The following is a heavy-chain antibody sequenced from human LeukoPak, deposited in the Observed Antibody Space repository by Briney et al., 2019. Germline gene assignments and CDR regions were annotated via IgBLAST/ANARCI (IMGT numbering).Heavy chain of an antibody. V-gene: IGHV3-66*04. J-gene: IGHJ5*02. CDR3: ARQLYDSSGYFLDP. CDR2: IYSGGST. CDR1: GFTFSNY. D-gene: IGHD3-22*01. Sequence: GGSLRLSCAASGFTFSNYVSWVRQAPGKWLEWVSVIYSGGSTYYADSVKGRFTISRDNSKNTLYLQMNSLRAEDTAVYYCARQLYDSSGYFLDPWGQGTLVTVSS.